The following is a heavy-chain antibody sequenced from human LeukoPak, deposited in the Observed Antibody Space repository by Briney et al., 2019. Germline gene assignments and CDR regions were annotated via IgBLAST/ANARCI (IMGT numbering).Heavy chain of an antibody. D-gene: IGHD3-22*01. J-gene: IGHJ4*02. CDR1: GFTVSSNY. CDR3: ARDRNGSVDSSGYEV. Sequence: GGSLRLSCATSGFTVSSNYMSWVRQAPGKGLKWVSVIYSGGSTYYADSVKGRFTISRDNSKNTLYLQMNCLRAEDTAVYYCARDRNGSVDSSGYEVWGQGTLVTVSS. CDR2: IYSGGST. V-gene: IGHV3-66*01.